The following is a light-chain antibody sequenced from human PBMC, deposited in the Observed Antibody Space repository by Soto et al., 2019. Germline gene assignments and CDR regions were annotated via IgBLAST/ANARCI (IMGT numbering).Light chain of an antibody. Sequence: EVVLTQSPVTLSLSPGERATLSCRASQSFRGLLAWYQQKPGQAPRLLIYDAYNRATGIPPRFSGSGSGTDFTLTISSLETEDSAVYYCQQRHMWTITFGQGTRLEIK. CDR1: QSFRGL. V-gene: IGKV3-11*01. CDR3: QQRHMWTIT. J-gene: IGKJ5*01. CDR2: DAY.